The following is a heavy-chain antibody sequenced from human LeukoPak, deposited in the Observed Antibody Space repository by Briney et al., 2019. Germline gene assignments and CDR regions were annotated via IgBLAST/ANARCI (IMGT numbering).Heavy chain of an antibody. CDR2: ISYDGSNK. Sequence: PGGSLRLSCAAPGFTFSNAWMTWVRQAPGQGLEWVAVISYDGSNKYYADSVKGRFTISRDNSKNTLYLQMNSLRAEDTAVYYCARVGATSWYWGQGTLVTVSS. V-gene: IGHV3-30*03. CDR1: GFTFSNAW. J-gene: IGHJ4*02. CDR3: ARVGATSWY. D-gene: IGHD1-26*01.